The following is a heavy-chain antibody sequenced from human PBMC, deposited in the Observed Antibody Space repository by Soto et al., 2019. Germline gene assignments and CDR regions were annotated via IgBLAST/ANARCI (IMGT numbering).Heavy chain of an antibody. CDR3: ARGVTIFGVVRIHNDY. D-gene: IGHD3-3*01. J-gene: IGHJ4*02. Sequence: SETLSLTCAVYGGSFSGYYWSWIRQPPGKGLEWIGEINHSGSTNYNPSLKSRVTISVDTSKNQFSLKLSSVTAADTAVYYCARGVTIFGVVRIHNDYWGQGTLVTV. CDR2: INHSGST. V-gene: IGHV4-34*01. CDR1: GGSFSGYY.